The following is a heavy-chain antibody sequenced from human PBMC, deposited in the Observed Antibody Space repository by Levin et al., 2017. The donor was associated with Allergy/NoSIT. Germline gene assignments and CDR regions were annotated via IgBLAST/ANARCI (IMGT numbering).Heavy chain of an antibody. Sequence: VKVSCKASGYTFTGYYMHWVRQAPGQGLEWMGRINPNSGGTNYAQKFQGRVTMTRDTSISTAYMELSRLRSDDTAVYYCAKTLAVAGPFDYWGQGTLVTVSS. CDR1: GYTFTGYY. J-gene: IGHJ4*02. CDR2: INPNSGGT. D-gene: IGHD6-19*01. V-gene: IGHV1-2*06. CDR3: AKTLAVAGPFDY.